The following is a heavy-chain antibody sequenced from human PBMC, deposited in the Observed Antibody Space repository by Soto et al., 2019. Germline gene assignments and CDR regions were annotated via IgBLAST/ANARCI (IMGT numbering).Heavy chain of an antibody. D-gene: IGHD6-19*01. J-gene: IGHJ4*02. Sequence: QITLKESGPTLVTPTQTLTLTCTFSGFSLSANAVGVGWFRQPPGKALEWLALVYWNDDNHYSPALQSRVSITKATSKNQVVLTMTHMDPVDTATYYCAHGSGWLFDFWGQGVLVTVSS. CDR1: GFSLSANAVG. CDR3: AHGSGWLFDF. CDR2: VYWNDDN. V-gene: IGHV2-5*01.